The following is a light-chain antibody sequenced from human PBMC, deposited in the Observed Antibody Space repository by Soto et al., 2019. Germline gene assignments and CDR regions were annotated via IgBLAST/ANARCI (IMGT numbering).Light chain of an antibody. J-gene: IGKJ4*01. CDR2: KAS. Sequence: DIQMTQSPSTLSASVGDSVTITCRASQSISTWLAWYQQKAGKAPKLLIYKASSLEGGVPSRFSGSGSGTEFNITISSLQPDDFATYYCQQYNTCPLTFGGGTTVDIK. CDR1: QSISTW. CDR3: QQYNTCPLT. V-gene: IGKV1-5*03.